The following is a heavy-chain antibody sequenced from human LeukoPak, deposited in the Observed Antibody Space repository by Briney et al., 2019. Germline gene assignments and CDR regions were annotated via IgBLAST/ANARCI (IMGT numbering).Heavy chain of an antibody. V-gene: IGHV1-69*01. CDR1: GGTFSSYA. CDR3: ARVFLGDGYNYYYYYGMDV. Sequence: SVKVSCKASGGTFSSYAISWVRQAPGQGLEWMGGIIPIFGTANYAQKFQGRVTITADESTSTAYMELSSLRSEDTAVYYCARVFLGDGYNYYYYYGMDVWGQGTTVTVSS. J-gene: IGHJ6*02. CDR2: IIPIFGTA. D-gene: IGHD5-24*01.